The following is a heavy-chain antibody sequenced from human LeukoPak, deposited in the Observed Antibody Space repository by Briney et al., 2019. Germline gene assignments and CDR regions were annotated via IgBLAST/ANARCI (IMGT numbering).Heavy chain of an antibody. D-gene: IGHD5-24*01. CDR1: GFTFSSYA. J-gene: IGHJ4*02. CDR3: ATRDGYNFGPFDY. V-gene: IGHV3-30-3*01. CDR2: ISYDGSNK. Sequence: GGSLRLSCAAPGFTFSSYAMHWVRQAPGKGLEWVAVISYDGSNKYYADSVKGRFTISRDNSKNTPYLQMNSLRAEDTAVYYCATRDGYNFGPFDYWGQGTLVTVSS.